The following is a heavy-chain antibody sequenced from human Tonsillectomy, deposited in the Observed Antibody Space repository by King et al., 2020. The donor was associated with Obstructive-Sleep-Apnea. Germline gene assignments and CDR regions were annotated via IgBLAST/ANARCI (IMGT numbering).Heavy chain of an antibody. CDR1: GFTFSSYA. Sequence: VQLVESGGGVVQPGRSLRLSCAASGFTFSSYAIHLVRQAPGRGLEWVAIFSFDENNKFYADSVKGRFTISGDASKNKVYLQMNSLSPADTAVYYCARDMYGYSHGYDAFDIWGQGTMVTVSS. V-gene: IGHV3-30*04. D-gene: IGHD5-18*01. CDR2: FSFDENNK. J-gene: IGHJ3*02. CDR3: ARDMYGYSHGYDAFDI.